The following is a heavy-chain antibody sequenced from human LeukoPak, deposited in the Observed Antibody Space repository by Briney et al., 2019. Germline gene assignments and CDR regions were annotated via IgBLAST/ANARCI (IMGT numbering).Heavy chain of an antibody. CDR3: ASSYCSSTSCPIDY. D-gene: IGHD2-2*01. V-gene: IGHV4-34*01. CDR2: INHSGST. J-gene: IGHJ4*02. CDR1: GGSFSGYY. Sequence: SETLSLTCAVYGGSFSGYYWSWIRQPPGKGLEWIGEINHSGSTNYNPSLKSRVTISVDTSKNQFSLKLSSVTAADTAVYYFASSYCSSTSCPIDYWGQGTLVTVSS.